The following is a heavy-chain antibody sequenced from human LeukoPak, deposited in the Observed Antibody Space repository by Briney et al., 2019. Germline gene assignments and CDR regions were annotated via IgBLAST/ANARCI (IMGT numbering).Heavy chain of an antibody. V-gene: IGHV3-30*01. CDR2: ISYDGSNK. CDR1: GFTFSSYA. Sequence: PGRSLRLSCAASGFTFSSYAMHWVRQAPGKGLEWVAVISYDGSNKYYADSVKGRFTISRDNSKNTLYLQMNSLRAEDTAVYYCARDSLGYFDYWGQGTLVTVSS. CDR3: ARDSLGYFDY. J-gene: IGHJ4*02.